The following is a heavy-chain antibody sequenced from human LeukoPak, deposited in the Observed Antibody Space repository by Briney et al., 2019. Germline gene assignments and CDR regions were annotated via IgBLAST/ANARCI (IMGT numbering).Heavy chain of an antibody. J-gene: IGHJ4*02. D-gene: IGHD3-22*01. CDR2: ITDSSSTI. CDR3: AREYVESSGYEIDYFDY. Sequence: GGSLRLSCAASGFTFSDYYMSWIRQAPGKGLEWVSYITDSSSTIYYADSVRGRFTISRDNARNSLFLQLNSLRAEDTAVYYCAREYVESSGYEIDYFDYWGLGTLVTVSS. V-gene: IGHV3-11*04. CDR1: GFTFSDYY.